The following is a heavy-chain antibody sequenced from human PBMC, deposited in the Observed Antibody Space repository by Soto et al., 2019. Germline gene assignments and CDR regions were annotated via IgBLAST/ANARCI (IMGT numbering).Heavy chain of an antibody. CDR2: IYYSGST. J-gene: IGHJ4*02. CDR1: GGSISSYY. CDR3: ARSLLWFGDFDY. V-gene: IGHV4-59*08. D-gene: IGHD3-10*01. Sequence: SETLSLTCALSGGSISSYYWSWIRQPPGKGLEWIGYIYYSGSTNYNPSLKSRVTISVDTSKNQFSLKLSSVTAADTAVYYCARSLLWFGDFDYWGQGTLVTVS.